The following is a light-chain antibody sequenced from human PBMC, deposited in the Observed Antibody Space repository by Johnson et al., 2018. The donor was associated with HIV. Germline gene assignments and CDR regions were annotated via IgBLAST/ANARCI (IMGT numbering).Light chain of an antibody. Sequence: QSVLTQPPSVSAAPGQKVTVSCSGSNTNIGNDFVSWYQQLPGKAPRLLIYDNNKRPSGIPDRFSGSKSGTSATLGITGLQTGDEADYYCVGWDSSLSGYVVGTGTTVTVL. CDR2: DNN. J-gene: IGLJ1*01. CDR3: VGWDSSLSGYV. CDR1: NTNIGNDF. V-gene: IGLV1-51*01.